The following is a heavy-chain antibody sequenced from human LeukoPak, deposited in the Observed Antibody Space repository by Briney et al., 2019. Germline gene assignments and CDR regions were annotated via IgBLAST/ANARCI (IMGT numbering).Heavy chain of an antibody. D-gene: IGHD3-22*01. V-gene: IGHV4-61*02. CDR1: GGSISSGRYY. CDR3: ARDAPLGYYDSSGYWGPLYYFDY. CDR2: IYTSGST. J-gene: IGHJ4*02. Sequence: SETLSLTCTVSGGSISSGRYYWSWIRQPAGKGLEWYVRIYTSGSTYYNSSLKSRVTISVDTSKNQFSLKLSSVTAADTAVYYCARDAPLGYYDSSGYWGPLYYFDYWGQGTLVTVSS.